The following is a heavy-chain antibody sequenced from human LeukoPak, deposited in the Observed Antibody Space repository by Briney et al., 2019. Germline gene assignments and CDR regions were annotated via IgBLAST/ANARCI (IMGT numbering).Heavy chain of an antibody. Sequence: GGSLRLSCAASGFDFSTYAINWVRQAPGKGLEWVSSISTMSNYIFYGDSVKGRFTISRDNAKNSVYLQMNSLRPEDTAVYYCARSSAYIDYWGQGTLVTVSS. CDR3: ARSSAYIDY. V-gene: IGHV3-21*01. CDR1: GFDFSTYA. D-gene: IGHD3-22*01. J-gene: IGHJ4*02. CDR2: ISTMSNYI.